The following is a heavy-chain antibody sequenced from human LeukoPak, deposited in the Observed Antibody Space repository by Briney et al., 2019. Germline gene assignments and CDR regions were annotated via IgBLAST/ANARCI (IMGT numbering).Heavy chain of an antibody. J-gene: IGHJ1*01. D-gene: IGHD3-3*01. CDR1: GFTFGDYA. CDR3: TRGYDFWSGYYPTAEYFQH. CDR2: IRSKAYGGTT. V-gene: IGHV3-49*04. Sequence: GGSLRLSCTASGFTFGDYAMSWVRQAPGKGLEWVGFIRSKAYGGTTEYAASVKGRFTISRDDSKSIAYLQMSSLKTEDTAVYYCTRGYDFWSGYYPTAEYFQHWGQGTLVTVSS.